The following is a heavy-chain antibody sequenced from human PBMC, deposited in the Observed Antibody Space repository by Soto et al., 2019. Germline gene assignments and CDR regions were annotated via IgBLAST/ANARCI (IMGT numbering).Heavy chain of an antibody. Sequence: PSETLSLTCTVSDGSLSPNYWSWIRQPPGKGLEWIGYIYLAGTTTYNPSLQSRVSISLDTSKNEVSLKLTSVTAADTAVYFCARLGAYYQAMDSWGQGTLVTVSS. D-gene: IGHD3-22*01. V-gene: IGHV4-59*08. CDR2: IYLAGTT. CDR3: ARLGAYYQAMDS. J-gene: IGHJ1*01. CDR1: DGSLSPNY.